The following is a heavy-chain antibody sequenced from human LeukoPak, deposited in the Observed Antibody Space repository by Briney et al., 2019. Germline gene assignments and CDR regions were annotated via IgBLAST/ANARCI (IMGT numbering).Heavy chain of an antibody. J-gene: IGHJ6*02. CDR1: GLTFNNYA. CDR3: ATSWGPDTSAFRWGRDGMDV. V-gene: IGHV3-23*01. D-gene: IGHD3-16*01. CDR2: ISKSGDHT. Sequence: GGSLRLSCAVSGLTFNNYAMSWVRQAPGKGLEWVSAISKSGDHTYYAASAKGRFTIYRDNPKNTQYLQMNSLRAEDTAVYYCATSWGPDTSAFRWGRDGMDVWGQGTTVIVS.